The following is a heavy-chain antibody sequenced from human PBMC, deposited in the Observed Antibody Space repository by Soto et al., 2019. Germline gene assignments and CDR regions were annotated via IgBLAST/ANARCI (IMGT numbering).Heavy chain of an antibody. CDR2: IYYSGST. CDR1: GASISSYY. CDR3: AREWNYYDSSGHSGNWFDP. V-gene: IGHV4-59*01. J-gene: IGHJ5*02. Sequence: SETLSLTCTVSGASISSYYWSWIRQPPGKRLEWIGYIYYSGSTNYNPSLKSRVTISLDTSKNQFSLKLSSVTAADTAVYYCAREWNYYDSSGHSGNWFDPWGQGTLVTVSS. D-gene: IGHD3-22*01.